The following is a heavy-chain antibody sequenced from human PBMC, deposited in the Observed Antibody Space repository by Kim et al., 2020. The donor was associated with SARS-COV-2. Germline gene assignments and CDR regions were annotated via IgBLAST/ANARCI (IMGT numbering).Heavy chain of an antibody. CDR2: IYYSGST. J-gene: IGHJ6*02. CDR3: ARVGGRIAAAGSDYYGMDV. V-gene: IGHV4-59*13. D-gene: IGHD6-13*01. Sequence: SETLSLTCTVSGGSISSYCWSWIRQPPGQGLEWIGYIYYSGSTKYNPSLKSRVTITVDTSKNQFSLKLSSVTAADTAVYFCARVGGRIAAAGSDYYGMDVWGQRATVTVSS. CDR1: GGSISSYC.